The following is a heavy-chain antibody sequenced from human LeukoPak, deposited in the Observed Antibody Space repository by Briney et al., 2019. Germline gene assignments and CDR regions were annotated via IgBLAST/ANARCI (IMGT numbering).Heavy chain of an antibody. CDR3: AKATYYDFWSGYYSFDY. Sequence: GGSLRLSCAASGFTFSSYAMSWVRQAPGKGLEWVSAISGSGGSTYYADSVKGRFTISRDNSKTTLYLQMNSLRAEDTAVYYCAKATYYDFWSGYYSFDYWGQGTLVTVSS. V-gene: IGHV3-23*01. CDR2: ISGSGGST. J-gene: IGHJ4*02. D-gene: IGHD3-3*01. CDR1: GFTFSSYA.